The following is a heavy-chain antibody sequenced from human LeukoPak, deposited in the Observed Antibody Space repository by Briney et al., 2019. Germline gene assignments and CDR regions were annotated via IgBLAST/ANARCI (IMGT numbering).Heavy chain of an antibody. J-gene: IGHJ4*02. CDR2: INPNSGGT. CDR1: GYTFTGYY. CDR3: AREGPLGYCSSTSCYSFDY. V-gene: IGHV1-2*02. Sequence: ASVKVSCKASGYTFTGYYMHWVRQAPGQGLEWMGWINPNSGGTNYAQKFQGRVTMTRDTSISTAYMELSRLRSDDTAVYYCAREGPLGYCSSTSCYSFDYWGQGTLVTVSS. D-gene: IGHD2-2*02.